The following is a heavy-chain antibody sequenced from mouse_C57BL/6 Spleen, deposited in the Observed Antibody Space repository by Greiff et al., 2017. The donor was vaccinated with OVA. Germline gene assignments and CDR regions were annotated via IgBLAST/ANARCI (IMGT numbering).Heavy chain of an antibody. CDR2: INPNNGGT. Sequence: EVQLQQSGPELVKPGASVKMSCKASGYTFTDYNMHWVKQSHGKSLEWIGYINPNNGGTSYNQKFKGKATLTVNKSSSTAYMELRSLTSEDSAVYYCARDIYYGSSPWYFDVWGTGTTVTVSS. D-gene: IGHD1-1*01. CDR1: GYTFTDYN. J-gene: IGHJ1*03. V-gene: IGHV1-22*01. CDR3: ARDIYYGSSPWYFDV.